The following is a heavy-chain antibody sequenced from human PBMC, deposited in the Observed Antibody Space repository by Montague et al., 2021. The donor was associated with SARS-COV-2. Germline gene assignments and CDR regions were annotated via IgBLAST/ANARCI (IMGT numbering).Heavy chain of an antibody. CDR2: VDPRGGA. D-gene: IGHD3-10*01. CDR1: GGSITESS. Sequence: SETLSLTCAVYGGSITESSWTWIRQVPGKGLEWLGEVDPRGGATHRPSLRDRLTVSVDRPKNQVSLSLTSVNAADTAVYFCARVNKGYYQYPGDLSWFDPWGQGTLVIVST. CDR3: ARVNKGYYQYPGDLSWFDP. V-gene: IGHV4-34*01. J-gene: IGHJ5*01.